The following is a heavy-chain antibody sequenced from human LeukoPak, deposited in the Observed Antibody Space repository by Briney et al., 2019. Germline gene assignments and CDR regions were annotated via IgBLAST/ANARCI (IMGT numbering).Heavy chain of an antibody. CDR3: ARASYRGYSYGYNDFDY. D-gene: IGHD5-18*01. J-gene: IGHJ4*02. CDR1: GYTFTSYG. Sequence: ASVKVSCKASGYTFTSYGISWVRQAPGQGLEWMGWISAYNGNTNYAQKLQGRVTMTTDTSTSTAYMELRSLRSDDTAVYYCARASYRGYSYGYNDFDYWGQGTLVTVSS. CDR2: ISAYNGNT. V-gene: IGHV1-18*01.